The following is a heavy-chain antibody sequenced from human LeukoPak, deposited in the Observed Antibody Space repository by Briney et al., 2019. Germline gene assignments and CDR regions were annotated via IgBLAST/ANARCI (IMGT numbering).Heavy chain of an antibody. CDR2: INWNGGGT. D-gene: IGHD5-12*01. J-gene: IGHJ4*02. Sequence: GRSLRLSCAATGFTFKDYGMHWVRQPPGKGLEWVSSINWNGGGTDYADSVKGRFTISRDNAKNSLYLQLSSLRPEDTALYYCARRLGIDYYFDYWGQGTLVTVSS. V-gene: IGHV3-20*04. CDR3: ARRLGIDYYFDY. CDR1: GFTFKDYG.